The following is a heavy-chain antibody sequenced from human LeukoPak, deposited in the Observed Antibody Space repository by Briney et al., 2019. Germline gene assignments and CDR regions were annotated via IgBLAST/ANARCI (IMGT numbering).Heavy chain of an antibody. V-gene: IGHV1-69*06. J-gene: IGHJ6*03. D-gene: IGHD4-23*01. CDR3: ARASTVVTHYYYYYMDV. Sequence: SVKVSCKASGGTFSSYAISWVRQAPGQGLEWMGGIIPIFGTANYAQKFQGRVTITADKSTSTAYMELSSLRSEDTAVYYCARASTVVTHYYYYYMDVWGQGTMVTVSS. CDR2: IIPIFGTA. CDR1: GGTFSSYA.